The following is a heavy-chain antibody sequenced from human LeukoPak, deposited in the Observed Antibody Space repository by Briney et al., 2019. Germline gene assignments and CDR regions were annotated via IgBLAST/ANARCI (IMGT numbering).Heavy chain of an antibody. V-gene: IGHV4-39*07. CDR2: IYYSGST. D-gene: IGHD3-22*01. J-gene: IGHJ4*02. Sequence: SETLSLTCTVSGDSISSSSYYWGWIRQPPGKGLEWIGSIYYSGSTYYNPSLKSRVTISVDTSKNQFSLKLSSVTAADTAVYYCARVPYYYDSSGTDYWGQGTLVTVSS. CDR3: ARVPYYYDSSGTDY. CDR1: GDSISSSSYY.